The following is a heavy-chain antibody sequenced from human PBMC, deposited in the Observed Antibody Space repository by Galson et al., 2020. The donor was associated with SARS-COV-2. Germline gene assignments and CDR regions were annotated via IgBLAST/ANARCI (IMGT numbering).Heavy chain of an antibody. J-gene: IGHJ4*02. D-gene: IGHD3-22*01. CDR3: ARHLVNYYDSSGYYLPTEVDY. Sequence: SETLSLTCTVSGGSISSSSYYWGWIRQPPGKGLEWIGSIYYSGSTYYNPSLKSRVTISVDTSKNQFSLKLSSVTAADTAVYYCARHLVNYYDSSGYYLPTEVDYWGQGTLVTVSS. CDR2: IYYSGST. V-gene: IGHV4-39*01. CDR1: GGSISSSSYY.